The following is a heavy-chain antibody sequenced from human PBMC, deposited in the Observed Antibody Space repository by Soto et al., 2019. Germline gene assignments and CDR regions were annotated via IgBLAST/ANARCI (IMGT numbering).Heavy chain of an antibody. Sequence: QVQMVESGGGVVQPGRSLRLSCAASGFTFSAYGMHWVRQAPGKGLEWVAVISYDGSKEYYADSVKGRFTISRDDSKNTLYLQMNSLRAEDTAVYFCAKDAGFVVVAASITYFDYWGQGTLVSVSS. J-gene: IGHJ4*02. D-gene: IGHD2-15*01. CDR1: GFTFSAYG. CDR2: ISYDGSKE. CDR3: AKDAGFVVVAASITYFDY. V-gene: IGHV3-30*18.